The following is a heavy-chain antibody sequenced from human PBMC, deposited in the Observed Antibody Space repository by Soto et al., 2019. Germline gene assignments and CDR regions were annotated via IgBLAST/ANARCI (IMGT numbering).Heavy chain of an antibody. D-gene: IGHD2-2*01. J-gene: IGHJ6*02. CDR3: AIPDEGGYDSNHLYYYALDV. V-gene: IGHV1-69*01. CDR1: GGTFRRYA. Sequence: QVQLVQSGAEMKKPGSSVKVSCKASGGTFRRYAISWVRQAPGQGLEWMGGIVPIFGTTNYAQKFQGRVIISADESRSTSYMELSSLRSEDTAVYYCAIPDEGGYDSNHLYYYALDVLGQGTTVTV. CDR2: IVPIFGTT.